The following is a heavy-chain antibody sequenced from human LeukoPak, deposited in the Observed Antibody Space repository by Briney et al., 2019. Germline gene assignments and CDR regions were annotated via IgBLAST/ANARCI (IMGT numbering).Heavy chain of an antibody. J-gene: IGHJ6*03. CDR3: ARGTHYCSSTSCPYYYYMDV. CDR2: INPSGGST. Sequence: ASVKVSCKASGYTFTSYYMHWVRQAPGQGLEWMGIINPSGGSTSYAQKFQGRVTMTRDMSTSTVYMELSSLRSEDTAVYYCARGTHYCSSTSCPYYYYMDVWGKGTTVTVSS. CDR1: GYTFTSYY. V-gene: IGHV1-46*01. D-gene: IGHD2-2*01.